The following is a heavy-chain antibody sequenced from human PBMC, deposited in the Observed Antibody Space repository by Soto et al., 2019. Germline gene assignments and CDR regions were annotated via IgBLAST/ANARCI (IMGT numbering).Heavy chain of an antibody. D-gene: IGHD1-1*01. CDR3: AKRGLDSGGWDYYALDV. CDR2: ITGGGGRT. Sequence: GGSLRLSCAASGFTFHTYAMTWVRQAPEKGLEWVSAITGGGGRTYYADSVKGRFTISRDNSKNTLYLQMNSLRVEDTAVYYCAKRGLDSGGWDYYALDVWGQGTAVTVS. J-gene: IGHJ6*02. CDR1: GFTFHTYA. V-gene: IGHV3-23*01.